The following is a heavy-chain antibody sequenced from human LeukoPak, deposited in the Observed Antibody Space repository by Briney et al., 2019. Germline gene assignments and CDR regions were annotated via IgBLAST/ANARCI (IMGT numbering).Heavy chain of an antibody. CDR1: GGSISSYY. D-gene: IGHD1-26*01. V-gene: IGHV4-59*01. Sequence: PSETLSLTCTVSGGSISSYYWSWIRQPPGKGLEWIGYIYYSGITNYNPSLRSRVTISVDTSKNQFSLKLSSVTAADTAVYYCAKEIVGAPTPGAYWGQGILVTVSS. CDR3: AKEIVGAPTPGAY. J-gene: IGHJ4*02. CDR2: IYYSGIT.